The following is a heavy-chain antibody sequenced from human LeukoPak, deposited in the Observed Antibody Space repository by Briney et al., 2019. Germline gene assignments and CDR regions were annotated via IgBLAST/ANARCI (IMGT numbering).Heavy chain of an antibody. J-gene: IGHJ4*02. CDR1: GYTFTGYY. CDR2: INPNSGGT. V-gene: IGHV1-2*04. CDR3: ARAVAGLYYFDY. D-gene: IGHD6-19*01. Sequence: ASVKVSRKASGYTFTGYYMHRVRQAPGQGLEWMGWINPNSGGTNYAQKFQGWVTMTRDTSISTAYMELSRLRSDDTAVYYCARAVAGLYYFDYWGQGTLVTVSS.